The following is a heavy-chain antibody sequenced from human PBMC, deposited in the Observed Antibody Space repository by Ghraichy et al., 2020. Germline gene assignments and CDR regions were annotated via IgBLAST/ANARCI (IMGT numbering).Heavy chain of an antibody. Sequence: GESLNISCAASGFTISSYGMSWVRQAPGKGLEWVSRISGSGDSTNYADSVKGRFTISRDNFKNTLYLQMNSLRAEDTAVYYCAKWSCSDGRCYFDYWGQGTLVIVSS. J-gene: IGHJ4*02. CDR1: GFTISSYG. D-gene: IGHD2-15*01. CDR2: ISGSGDST. CDR3: AKWSCSDGRCYFDY. V-gene: IGHV3-23*01.